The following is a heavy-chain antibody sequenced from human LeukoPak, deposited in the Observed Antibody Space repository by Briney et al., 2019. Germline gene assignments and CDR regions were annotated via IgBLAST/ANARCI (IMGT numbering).Heavy chain of an antibody. CDR3: AKWAYYDFWSGHYKSHFDS. J-gene: IGHJ4*02. CDR1: GFTFKYYA. Sequence: GGSLRLSCVVSGFTFKYYAMSWVRQAPGKGLECVSSIRDSGNGTDYADSVKGRFTVSRDNSKNTLYLHMNTLSAEDTAVYYCAKWAYYDFWSGHYKSHFDSWGQGTLVTVSP. CDR2: IRDSGNGT. D-gene: IGHD3-3*01. V-gene: IGHV3-23*01.